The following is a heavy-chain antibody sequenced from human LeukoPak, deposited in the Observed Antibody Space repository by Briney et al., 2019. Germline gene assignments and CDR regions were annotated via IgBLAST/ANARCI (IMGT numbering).Heavy chain of an antibody. V-gene: IGHV1-2*02. D-gene: IGHD4-17*01. Sequence: ASVKVSCKASGYTFTDYYIHWVRQAPGQGLEWMGWISPNSGGTKYAQKFQGRVTMTRDTSISTVYMELSRLRSDDTAVYYCARDYGDYGSHWDAFDIWGQGAMVTVSS. CDR3: ARDYGDYGSHWDAFDI. J-gene: IGHJ3*02. CDR1: GYTFTDYY. CDR2: ISPNSGGT.